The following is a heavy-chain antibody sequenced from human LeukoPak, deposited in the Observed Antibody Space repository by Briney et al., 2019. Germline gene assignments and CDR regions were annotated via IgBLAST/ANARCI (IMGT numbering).Heavy chain of an antibody. CDR2: ISGSGGST. J-gene: IGHJ4*02. CDR3: AKAPGGMTTVFVY. D-gene: IGHD4-11*01. CDR1: GFTLSSYA. V-gene: IGHV3-23*01. Sequence: GGSLRLSCAASGFTLSSYAMSWVRQAPGKGLEWVSAISGSGGSTYYADSVKGRFTISRDNSKNTLYLQMNSLRAEDTAVYYCAKAPGGMTTVFVYWGQGTLVTVSS.